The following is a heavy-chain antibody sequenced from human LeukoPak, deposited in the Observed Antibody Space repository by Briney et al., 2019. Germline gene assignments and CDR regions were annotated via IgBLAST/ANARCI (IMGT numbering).Heavy chain of an antibody. CDR3: ARALRGVTLDY. V-gene: IGHV4-4*07. CDR2: IYTSGST. CDR1: GGSIGSYY. D-gene: IGHD3-10*01. Sequence: PSETLSLTCTVSGGSIGSYYWSWIRQPAGKGLEWIGRIYTSGSTNYNPSLKSRVTISVDKSKNQFPLKLRSVTAADTAVSYCARALRGVTLDYWGQGTLVTVSS. J-gene: IGHJ4*02.